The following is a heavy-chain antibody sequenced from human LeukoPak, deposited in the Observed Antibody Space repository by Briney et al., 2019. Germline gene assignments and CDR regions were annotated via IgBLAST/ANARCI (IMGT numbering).Heavy chain of an antibody. CDR1: RGSISSSSYY. D-gene: IGHD1-14*01. V-gene: IGHV4-39*07. Sequence: SETLSLTCTVSRGSISSSSYYWGWIRQPPGKGLEWIGSIYYSGNTYYNPSLKSRVTISVDTSKNQFSLKLSSVTAADTAVYYCAGAGDAFDIWGQGTMVTVSS. J-gene: IGHJ3*02. CDR3: AGAGDAFDI. CDR2: IYYSGNT.